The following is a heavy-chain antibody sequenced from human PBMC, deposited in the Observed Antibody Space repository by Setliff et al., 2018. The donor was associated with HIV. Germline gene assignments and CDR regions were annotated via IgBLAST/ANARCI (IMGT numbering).Heavy chain of an antibody. CDR2: IHYSGNS. Sequence: SETLSLTCTVSGGSISSYYWSWIRQPPGKKLEYIGYIHYSGNSNYKPSLKSRVTMSVDTSKNQFSLRLSSVTAADTAVYYCARFGQYSGSWHLDYWGLGTLVTVSS. V-gene: IGHV4-59*01. CDR3: ARFGQYSGSWHLDY. CDR1: GGSISSYY. J-gene: IGHJ4*02. D-gene: IGHD6-13*01.